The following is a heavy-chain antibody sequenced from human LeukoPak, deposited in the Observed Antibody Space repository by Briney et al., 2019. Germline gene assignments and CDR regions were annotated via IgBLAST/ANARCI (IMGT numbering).Heavy chain of an antibody. V-gene: IGHV4-59*08. CDR3: ARSAYYYDSNRGSYFDY. CDR1: GGSISSYY. Sequence: SETLSLTCTVSGGSISSYYWSWIRQPPGKGLEWMGHIYYSGSTNYNPSLKSRVTISVDTSKNQFSLKLSSVTAADTAVYYCARSAYYYDSNRGSYFDYWGQGTLVTVSS. CDR2: IYYSGST. D-gene: IGHD3-22*01. J-gene: IGHJ4*02.